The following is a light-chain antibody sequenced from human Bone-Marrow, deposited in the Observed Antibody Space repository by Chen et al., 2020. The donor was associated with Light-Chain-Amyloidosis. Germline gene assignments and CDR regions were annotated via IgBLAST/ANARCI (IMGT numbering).Light chain of an antibody. CDR1: SSDVGGDNH. CDR2: EVT. CDR3: SSYTITNTLV. J-gene: IGLJ1*01. Sequence: QSALTQPASVSGSPGQSITISCTGTSSDVGGDNHVSWYQPHPDKAPKLMIYEVTNRPSWVPDRFSVSKSDNTASLTISGLQTEDEADYFCSSYTITNTLVFGSGTRVTVL. V-gene: IGLV2-14*01.